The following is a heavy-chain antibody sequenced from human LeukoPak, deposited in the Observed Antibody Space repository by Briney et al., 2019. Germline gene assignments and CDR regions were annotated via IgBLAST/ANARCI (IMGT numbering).Heavy chain of an antibody. D-gene: IGHD6-19*01. Sequence: PGGSLRLSCAASGFTFSSYAMSWVRQAPGKGLEWVSSISVSGGNTYYADSVKGRFTISRDNSKNTLYLQMNSLTAEDTAVYYCATKQWLVRGWFDPWGQGTLVTVSS. CDR1: GFTFSSYA. CDR3: ATKQWLVRGWFDP. V-gene: IGHV3-23*01. J-gene: IGHJ5*02. CDR2: ISVSGGNT.